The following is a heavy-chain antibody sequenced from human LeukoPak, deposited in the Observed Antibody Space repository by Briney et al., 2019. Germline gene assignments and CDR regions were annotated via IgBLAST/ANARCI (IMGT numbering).Heavy chain of an antibody. Sequence: SETLSLTCAVYGGSFSGYYWSWIRQPPGKGLEWIGEINHSGSTNYNPSLKSRVTTSVDTSKNQFSLKLSSVTAADTAVFYCARRRSGGKGMDVWGKGTTVTVSS. CDR2: INHSGST. J-gene: IGHJ6*04. CDR3: ARRRSGGKGMDV. V-gene: IGHV4-34*01. D-gene: IGHD2-15*01. CDR1: GGSFSGYY.